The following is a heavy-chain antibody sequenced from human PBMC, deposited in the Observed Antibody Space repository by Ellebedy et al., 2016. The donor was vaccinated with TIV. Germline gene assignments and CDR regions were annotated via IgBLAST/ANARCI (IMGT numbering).Heavy chain of an antibody. CDR3: AFPRAGYNSGWTY. J-gene: IGHJ4*02. CDR1: GFTFSNYW. V-gene: IGHV3-7*03. D-gene: IGHD6-19*01. Sequence: GESLKISCAASGFTFSNYWTNWVRQAPGKGLEWVANIKEDGSEAYYVDSVKGRFTISRDNAKNSLYLQMNSLRPEDTAVYYCAFPRAGYNSGWTYWGQGTLVTVSS. CDR2: IKEDGSEA.